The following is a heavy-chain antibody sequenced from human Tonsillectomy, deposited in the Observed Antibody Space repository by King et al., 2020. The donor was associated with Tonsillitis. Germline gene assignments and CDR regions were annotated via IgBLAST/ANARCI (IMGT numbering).Heavy chain of an antibody. J-gene: IGHJ6*02. CDR1: GFTFSIYW. CDR3: ARDLAARPLYYYYGMDV. CDR2: IKQDGSEK. V-gene: IGHV3-7*01. Sequence: VQLVESGGGLVQPGGSLRLSCAASGFTFSIYWMSWVRQAPGKGLEWVANIKQDGSEKYYVDSVKGRFTISRENAKNSLYLQMNSLRAEDTAVYYCARDLAARPLYYYYGMDVWGQGTTVTVSS. D-gene: IGHD6-6*01.